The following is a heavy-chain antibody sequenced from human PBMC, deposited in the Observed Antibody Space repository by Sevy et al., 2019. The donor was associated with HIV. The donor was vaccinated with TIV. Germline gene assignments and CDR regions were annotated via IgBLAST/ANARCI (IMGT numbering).Heavy chain of an antibody. Sequence: GSLGLSCCGSGFTFAKNNFKLGRQAPGEGPEWGSTFSFGCGRINYADSVKGRFTISRDDSKNTLFLQMNSLRAEDTATYFCAREGCTQPHDYWGQGTLVTVSS. CDR2: FSFGCGRI. V-gene: IGHV3-23*01. D-gene: IGHD2-8*01. J-gene: IGHJ4*02. CDR1: GFTFAKNN. CDR3: AREGCTQPHDY.